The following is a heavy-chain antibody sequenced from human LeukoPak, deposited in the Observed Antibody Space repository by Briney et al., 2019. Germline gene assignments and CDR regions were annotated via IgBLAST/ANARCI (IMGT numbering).Heavy chain of an antibody. CDR2: AYSGGIT. Sequence: GGTLRLSCAASGFTFSSNYMSWVRQAPGKGLEWVSVAYSGGITYYLDSVKRRFTVSRDNAKNTLYLQMDSLRAEDTAIYYCARVEGDYTPNRFDPWGQGTLVTVSS. D-gene: IGHD4-11*01. CDR3: ARVEGDYTPNRFDP. V-gene: IGHV3-53*01. CDR1: GFTFSSNY. J-gene: IGHJ5*02.